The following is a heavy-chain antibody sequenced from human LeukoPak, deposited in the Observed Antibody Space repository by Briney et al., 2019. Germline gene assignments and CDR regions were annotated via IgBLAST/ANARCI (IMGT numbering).Heavy chain of an antibody. CDR2: ISYDGSNK. CDR3: AREDTALVIAY. J-gene: IGHJ4*02. Sequence: GGSLRLSCAASGFTFSSYGMHWVRQAPGKGLEWVAVISYDGSNKYYADSVKGRFTISRDNSKNTLYLQMNSLRVEDTAVYYCAREDTALVIAYWGQGTLVTVSS. D-gene: IGHD5-18*01. V-gene: IGHV3-30*03. CDR1: GFTFSSYG.